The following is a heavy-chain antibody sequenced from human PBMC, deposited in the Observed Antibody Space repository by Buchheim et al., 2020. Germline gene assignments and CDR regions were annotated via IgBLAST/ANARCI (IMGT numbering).Heavy chain of an antibody. CDR3: AKELRGFDGNIVVVPAENFNWFDP. J-gene: IGHJ5*02. CDR2: ISYDGSNK. Sequence: QVQLVESGGGVVQPGRSLRLSCAASGFTFSSYGMHWVRQAPGKGLEWVAVISYDGSNKYYADSVKGRFTISRDNSKNTLYLQMNSLRAEDTAVYYCAKELRGFDGNIVVVPAENFNWFDPWGQGTL. D-gene: IGHD2-2*01. V-gene: IGHV3-30*18. CDR1: GFTFSSYG.